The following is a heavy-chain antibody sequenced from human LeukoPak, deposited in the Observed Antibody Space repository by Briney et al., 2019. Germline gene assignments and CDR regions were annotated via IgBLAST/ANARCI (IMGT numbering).Heavy chain of an antibody. Sequence: GESLKISCKGSGYSFTNYWIGWVRQMPGKGLEWMGIIYPGDSDTRYSPSFQGQVTISADKSISTAYLQWSSLKASDTAMYYCASGIAVAGIGLDVWGQGTTVTVSS. J-gene: IGHJ6*02. CDR1: GYSFTNYW. D-gene: IGHD6-19*01. V-gene: IGHV5-51*01. CDR2: IYPGDSDT. CDR3: ASGIAVAGIGLDV.